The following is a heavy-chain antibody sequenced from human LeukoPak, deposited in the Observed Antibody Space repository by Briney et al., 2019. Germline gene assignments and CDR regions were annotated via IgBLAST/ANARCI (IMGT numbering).Heavy chain of an antibody. D-gene: IGHD6-6*01. V-gene: IGHV3-21*01. Sequence: GGSLRLSCAASGFTFSSYSMNWVRQAPGKGLEWVSSISSSSSSYIYYADSVKGRFTISRDNAKNSLYLQMNSLRAEDTAVYYCARNAARYWYSDLWGRGTLVTVSS. J-gene: IGHJ2*01. CDR1: GFTFSSYS. CDR3: ARNAARYWYSDL. CDR2: ISSSSSSYI.